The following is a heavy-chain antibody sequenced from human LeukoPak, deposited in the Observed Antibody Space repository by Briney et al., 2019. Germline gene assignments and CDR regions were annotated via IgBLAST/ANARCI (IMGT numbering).Heavy chain of an antibody. CDR2: IKHDGSEK. Sequence: GGSLRLSCAASGFTFGSYWMTWVRQAPGNGLEWVATIKHDGSEKYYVVSVEGRFTISRDNAKTSLFLQLNSLRAEDTAVYYCAAIHRDYWVQGTLVTVSS. CDR3: AAIHRDY. V-gene: IGHV3-7*03. CDR1: GFTFGSYW. J-gene: IGHJ4*02.